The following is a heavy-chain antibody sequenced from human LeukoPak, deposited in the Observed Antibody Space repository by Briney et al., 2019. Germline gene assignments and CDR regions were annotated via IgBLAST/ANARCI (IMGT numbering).Heavy chain of an antibody. Sequence: GGSLRLFCAASGFTFSNAWMSWVRQAPGKGLEWVGRIKSKTDGGTTDYAAPVKGRFTISRDDSKNTLYLQMNSLKTEDTAVYYCTTEVDHYDILTGPTAELDYWGQGTLVTVSS. D-gene: IGHD3-9*01. J-gene: IGHJ4*02. CDR3: TTEVDHYDILTGPTAELDY. V-gene: IGHV3-15*01. CDR2: IKSKTDGGTT. CDR1: GFTFSNAW.